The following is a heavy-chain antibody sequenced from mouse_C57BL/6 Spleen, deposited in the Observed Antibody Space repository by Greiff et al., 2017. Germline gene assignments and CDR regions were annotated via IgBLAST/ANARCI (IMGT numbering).Heavy chain of an antibody. Sequence: EVKLVESGGGLVKPGGSLKLSCAASGFTFSSYTMSWVRQTPEKRLEWVATISGGGGNTYYPDSVKGRFTISRDNTKNTLYLQMSSLRSEDTALYYCARHTVARGDPFAYWGQGTLVTVSA. CDR2: ISGGGGNT. CDR3: ARHTVARGDPFAY. CDR1: GFTFSSYT. J-gene: IGHJ3*01. D-gene: IGHD3-1*01. V-gene: IGHV5-9*01.